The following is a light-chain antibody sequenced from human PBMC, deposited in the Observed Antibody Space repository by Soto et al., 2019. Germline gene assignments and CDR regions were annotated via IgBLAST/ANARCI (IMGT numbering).Light chain of an antibody. CDR1: QSISSW. J-gene: IGKJ1*01. Sequence: DIQMTQSPSTLSASVGDRVTITCRASQSISSWLAWYQQKPGKAPKILIYKASTLESGVPSRFSGSESGTEFTLTISSLQPDDFATYYCQQYNGYRWTVGQGTKVDIK. CDR3: QQYNGYRWT. CDR2: KAS. V-gene: IGKV1-5*03.